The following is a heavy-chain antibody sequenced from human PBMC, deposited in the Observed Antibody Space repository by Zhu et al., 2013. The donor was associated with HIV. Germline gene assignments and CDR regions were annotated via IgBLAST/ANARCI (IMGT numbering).Heavy chain of an antibody. D-gene: IGHD2-21*02. Sequence: EVQLVESGGGLVKPGGSLRLSCAASGFTFSSYSMNWVRQAPGKGLEWVSSISSSSSYIYYADSVKGRFTISRDNAKNSLYLQMNSLRAEDTAVYYCAKARFSAVTAWDYWGQGTLVTVSS. J-gene: IGHJ4*02. V-gene: IGHV3-21*04. CDR1: GFTFSSYS. CDR2: ISSSSSYI. CDR3: AKARFSAVTAWDY.